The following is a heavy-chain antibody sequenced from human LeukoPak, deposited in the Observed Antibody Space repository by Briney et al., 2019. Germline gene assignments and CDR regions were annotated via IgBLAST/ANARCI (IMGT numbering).Heavy chain of an antibody. J-gene: IGHJ5*01. CDR3: ARDRGNSDPGDWFDS. CDR2: ISGSGSTV. CDR1: GFTFSDYY. V-gene: IGHV3-11*01. Sequence: GGSLRLSCAASGFTFSDYYMSWIRQTPGKGLEWVSYISGSGSTVYYAASVRGRFTISRDNAKNSLFLQMNSLRAEDTAVYYCARDRGNSDPGDWFDSWGQGTLVTVSS. D-gene: IGHD4-23*01.